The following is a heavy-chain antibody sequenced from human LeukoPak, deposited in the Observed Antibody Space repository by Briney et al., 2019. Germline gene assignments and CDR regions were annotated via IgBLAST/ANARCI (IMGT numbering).Heavy chain of an antibody. CDR3: ARLRPSIGAAGTFDY. Sequence: SETLSLTCTVSGGSISSYYWSWIRQPPGKGLEWIGYIYYTGSTKYNASLKSRVTISVDTSKNQFFLKLSSVTAADTAVYYCARLRPSIGAAGTFDYWGQGTLVTVSS. CDR2: IYYTGST. J-gene: IGHJ4*02. V-gene: IGHV4-59*08. CDR1: GGSISSYY. D-gene: IGHD6-13*01.